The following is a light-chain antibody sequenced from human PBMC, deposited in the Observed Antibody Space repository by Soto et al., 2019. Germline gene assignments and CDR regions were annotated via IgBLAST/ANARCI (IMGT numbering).Light chain of an antibody. CDR2: DAS. Sequence: EFVLTQSPGTLSLSPGETATLSCRASQNVDKFLAWYQQKPGQAPRLLIYDASNRATGIPARFSGSGSGTDFTLTISSLEPEDFAVYYCQQRSNWLTFGGGTKVDIK. CDR1: QNVDKF. CDR3: QQRSNWLT. V-gene: IGKV3-11*01. J-gene: IGKJ4*01.